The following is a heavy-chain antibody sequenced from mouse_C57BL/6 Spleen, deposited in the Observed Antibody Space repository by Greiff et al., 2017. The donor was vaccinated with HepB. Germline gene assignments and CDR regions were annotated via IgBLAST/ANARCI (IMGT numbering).Heavy chain of an antibody. Sequence: VQLQQSGAELVKPGASVKLSCKASGYTFTEYIIHWVKQRSGQGLEWIGWFYPGSGSIKYNEKFKGKATLTADKSSSTAYMQLNSLTSEDSAVYFCARRFTTVVAHFDYWGQGTTLTVSS. V-gene: IGHV1-62-2*01. D-gene: IGHD1-1*01. CDR3: ARRFTTVVAHFDY. J-gene: IGHJ2*01. CDR2: FYPGSGSI. CDR1: GYTFTEYI.